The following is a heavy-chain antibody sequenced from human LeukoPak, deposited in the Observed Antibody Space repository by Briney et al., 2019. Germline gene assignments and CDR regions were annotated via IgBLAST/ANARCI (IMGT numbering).Heavy chain of an antibody. J-gene: IGHJ4*02. CDR2: FNPNSGGT. V-gene: IGHV1-2*02. D-gene: IGHD2-15*01. CDR1: GYTFTGYY. Sequence: PSVKVSCKASGYTFTGYYMHWVRQAPGQGLEWMGWFNPNSGGTNYAQKFQGRVTMTRDTSISTAYMELSRLRSDDTAVYYCATMNGLLGFDYWGQGTLVTVSS. CDR3: ATMNGLLGFDY.